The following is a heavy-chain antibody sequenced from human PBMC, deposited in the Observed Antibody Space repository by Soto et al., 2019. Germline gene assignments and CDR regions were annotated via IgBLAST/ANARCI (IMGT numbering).Heavy chain of an antibody. CDR2: ISAYNGNT. Sequence: QVQLVQSGAEVKKPGASVKVSCKASGYTFTSYGISWVRQAPGQGLEWMGWISAYNGNTNYAQKLQGRVTVTTDTSTSTAYMELRSLRSDDTAVYYCASYRGVRHYYYGMDVWGQGTTVTVSS. J-gene: IGHJ6*02. V-gene: IGHV1-18*01. CDR3: ASYRGVRHYYYGMDV. D-gene: IGHD1-26*01. CDR1: GYTFTSYG.